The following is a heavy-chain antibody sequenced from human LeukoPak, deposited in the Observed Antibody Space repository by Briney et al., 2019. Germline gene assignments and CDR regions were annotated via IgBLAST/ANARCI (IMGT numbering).Heavy chain of an antibody. CDR1: GFTFSNYG. CDR2: IWYDGSNK. Sequence: GGSLRLSCAASGFTFSNYGMHWVRQAPGKGLEWVALIWYDGSNKYYADSVKGRFIISRDNSKNTLYLQINSLRAEDTAVYYCARDLRPLSGSYFQPDYWDQGTLVTVSS. J-gene: IGHJ4*02. V-gene: IGHV3-33*01. CDR3: ARDLRPLSGSYFQPDY. D-gene: IGHD3-10*01.